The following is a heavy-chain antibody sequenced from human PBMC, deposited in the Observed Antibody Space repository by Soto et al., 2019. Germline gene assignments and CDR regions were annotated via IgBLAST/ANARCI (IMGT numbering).Heavy chain of an antibody. CDR1: GGSFSGYY. J-gene: IGHJ6*03. D-gene: IGHD3-3*01. Sequence: SETLSLTCAVYGGSFSGYYWSWIRQPPGKGLEWIGEINHSGSTNYNPSLKSRVTISVDTSKNQFSLKLSSVTAADTAVYYCSRDRSGQSLNRITIFGVGQSHYYYYMDVWGKGTTVTVSS. V-gene: IGHV4-34*01. CDR3: SRDRSGQSLNRITIFGVGQSHYYYYMDV. CDR2: INHSGST.